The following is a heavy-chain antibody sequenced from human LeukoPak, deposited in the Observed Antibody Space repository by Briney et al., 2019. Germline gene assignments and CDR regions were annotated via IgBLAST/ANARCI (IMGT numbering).Heavy chain of an antibody. Sequence: GGSLRLSCAASGFTFSSYGMHWVRQAPGKGLEWVAVISYDGSNKYYADSVKGRFTISRDNSKNTLYLQMNSLRAEDTAVYYCARSPRDHSGSYRPHWGQGTLVTVSS. J-gene: IGHJ4*02. CDR1: GFTFSSYG. CDR2: ISYDGSNK. V-gene: IGHV3-30*03. CDR3: ARSPRDHSGSYRPH. D-gene: IGHD1-26*01.